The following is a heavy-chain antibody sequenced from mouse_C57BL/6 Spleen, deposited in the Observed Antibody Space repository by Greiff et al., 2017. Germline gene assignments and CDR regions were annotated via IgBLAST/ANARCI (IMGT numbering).Heavy chain of an antibody. CDR1: GYTFTSYW. V-gene: IGHV1-64*01. CDR2: IHPNSGST. Sequence: QVQLQQPGAELVKPGASVKLSCKASGYTFTSYWMHWVKQRPGQGLEWIGMIHPNSGSTNYNEKFKSKATLTVDKSSRTAYMQLSSLTSEDSAVYYCASYDYDRVADWGQGTLVTVSA. CDR3: ASYDYDRVAD. D-gene: IGHD2-4*01. J-gene: IGHJ3*01.